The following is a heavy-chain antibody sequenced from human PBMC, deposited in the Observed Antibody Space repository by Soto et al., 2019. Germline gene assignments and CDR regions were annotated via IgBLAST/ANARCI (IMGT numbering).Heavy chain of an antibody. CDR1: GGSISSGDYY. D-gene: IGHD3-3*01. V-gene: IGHV4-30-4*01. J-gene: IGHJ3*02. CDR2: IYYSGST. Sequence: SETLSLTCTVSGGSISSGDYYWSWIRQPPGKGLEWIGYIYYSGSTYYNPSLKSRVTISVDTSKNQFSLKLSSVTAADTTVYYCARGILPSAFDIWGQGTMLTLSS. CDR3: ARGILPSAFDI.